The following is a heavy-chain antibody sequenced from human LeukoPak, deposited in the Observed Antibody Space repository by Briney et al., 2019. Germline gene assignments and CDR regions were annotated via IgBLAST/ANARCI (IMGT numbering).Heavy chain of an antibody. Sequence: GGSLRLSCAASGFTFSSYSMNWVRQAPGKGLEWVSSISSSSSYIYYEDSVKGRFTISRDNAKNSLYLQMNSLRAEDTAVYYCAGLLWFGELLYGAFDIWGQGTMVTVSS. CDR2: ISSSSSYI. V-gene: IGHV3-21*01. CDR3: AGLLWFGELLYGAFDI. D-gene: IGHD3-10*01. CDR1: GFTFSSYS. J-gene: IGHJ3*02.